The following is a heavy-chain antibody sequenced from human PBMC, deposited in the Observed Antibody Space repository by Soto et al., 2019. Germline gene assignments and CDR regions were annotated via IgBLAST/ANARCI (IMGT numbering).Heavy chain of an antibody. CDR1: GFTFSSYA. V-gene: IGHV3-30-3*01. CDR2: ISYDGSNK. Sequence: GGSLRLSCAASGFTFSSYAMHWVRQAPGKGLEWVAVISYDGSNKYYADSVKGRFTISRDNSKNTLYLQMNSLRAEDTAVYYCARDPKGYSSRWYYSDYWGQGTRVTVSS. CDR3: ARDPKGYSSRWYYSDY. D-gene: IGHD6-13*01. J-gene: IGHJ4*02.